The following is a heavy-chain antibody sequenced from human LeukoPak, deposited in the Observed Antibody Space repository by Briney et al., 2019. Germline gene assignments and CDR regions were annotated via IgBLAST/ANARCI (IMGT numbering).Heavy chain of an antibody. D-gene: IGHD3-10*01. Sequence: GGSLRLSCAASGFTFSSYAMHWVRQAPGKGLEWVAVISYDGGNKYYADSVKGRFTISRDNSKNTLYLQMNSLRAEDTAVYYCARDSYGMDLWGKGTTVTVSS. CDR3: ARDSYGMDL. CDR2: ISYDGGNK. V-gene: IGHV3-30-3*01. CDR1: GFTFSSYA. J-gene: IGHJ6*03.